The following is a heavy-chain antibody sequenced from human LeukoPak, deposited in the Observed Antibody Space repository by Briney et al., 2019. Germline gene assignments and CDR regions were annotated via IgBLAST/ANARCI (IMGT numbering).Heavy chain of an antibody. CDR2: IYYSGTT. D-gene: IGHD1-26*01. V-gene: IGHV4-39*07. CDR1: GGAVSSSSYY. J-gene: IGHJ4*02. Sequence: SETLSLTCTVSGGAVSSSSYYWGWIRQPPGKGLEWIGSIYYSGTTYYNPSLKSRVTISVDTSKNQFSLKLSSVTAADTAVYYCARLYSGSYYYFDYWGQGTLVTVSS. CDR3: ARLYSGSYYYFDY.